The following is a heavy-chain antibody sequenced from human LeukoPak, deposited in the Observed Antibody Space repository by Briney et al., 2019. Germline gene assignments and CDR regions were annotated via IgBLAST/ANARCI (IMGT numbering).Heavy chain of an antibody. Sequence: GESLKISCAASGFTFSTYWMTWVRQAPGKGLEWVANIKQDGSEKYYVDSVKGRFTISRDNAKNSLYLQMNSLRAEDTAIYYCARDFPDYWGQGILVTVSS. CDR3: ARDFPDY. CDR2: IKQDGSEK. CDR1: GFTFSTYW. V-gene: IGHV3-7*01. J-gene: IGHJ4*02.